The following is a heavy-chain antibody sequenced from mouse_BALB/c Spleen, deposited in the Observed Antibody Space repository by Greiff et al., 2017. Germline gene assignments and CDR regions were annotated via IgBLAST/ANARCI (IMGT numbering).Heavy chain of an antibody. CDR3: ASHNYDSYFDD. CDR1: GLTFSSYA. D-gene: IGHD2-4*01. Sequence: EVQGVESGGGLVKPGGSLKLSCAASGLTFSSYAMSWVRQTPGKRLEWVATISSGGSYTYYPDSVKGRPTVSRDNATNTLYLQMSSLRSEDTAMYYCASHNYDSYFDDWGEGTTLTVSS. V-gene: IGHV5-9-3*01. J-gene: IGHJ2*01. CDR2: ISSGGSYT.